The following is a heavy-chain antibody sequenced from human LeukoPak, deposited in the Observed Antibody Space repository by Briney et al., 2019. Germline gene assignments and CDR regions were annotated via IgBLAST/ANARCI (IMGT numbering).Heavy chain of an antibody. CDR2: IRFDGSNK. J-gene: IGHJ3*02. CDR3: AKDYRHYYDSSGYYGDFDI. Sequence: GGSLRLSCAASGFTFSSHGMHWVRQAPGKGLEWVAFIRFDGSNKEYADSVKGRFIISRDNSKNTMYLQMNRVRAEDMAVYYCAKDYRHYYDSSGYYGDFDIWGQGTMVTVSS. V-gene: IGHV3-30*02. D-gene: IGHD3-22*01. CDR1: GFTFSSHG.